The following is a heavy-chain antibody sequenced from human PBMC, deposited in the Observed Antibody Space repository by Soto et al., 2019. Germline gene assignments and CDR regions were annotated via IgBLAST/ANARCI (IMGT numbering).Heavy chain of an antibody. CDR3: AIPSGSPFDY. CDR2: ISYDGSNK. V-gene: IGHV3-30*03. D-gene: IGHD1-26*01. J-gene: IGHJ4*02. CDR1: GFTFSSYG. Sequence: SCAASGFTFSSYGMHWVRQAPGKGLEWVAVISYDGSNKYYADSVKGRFTISRDNSKNTLYLQMNSLRAEDTAVYYCAIPSGSPFDYWGQGTLVTVSS.